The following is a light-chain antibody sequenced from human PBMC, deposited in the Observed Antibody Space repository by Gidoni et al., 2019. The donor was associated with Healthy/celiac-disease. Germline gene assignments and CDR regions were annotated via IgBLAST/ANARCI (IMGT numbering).Light chain of an antibody. Sequence: DIQMTQSPSSLSASVGDRVTITCRASQSISSYLNWYQQKPGKAPKLLIYAASSLQSGVPSRFSGIGSGTDFTLTISSLQPEDFSTYYCQQSYSNPLFGQGTKVDIK. CDR2: AAS. J-gene: IGKJ1*01. CDR3: QQSYSNPL. CDR1: QSISSY. V-gene: IGKV1-39*01.